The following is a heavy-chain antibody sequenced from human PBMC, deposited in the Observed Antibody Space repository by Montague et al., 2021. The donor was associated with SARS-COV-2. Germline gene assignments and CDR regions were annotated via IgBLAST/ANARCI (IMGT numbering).Heavy chain of an antibody. V-gene: IGHV4-39*07. D-gene: IGHD6-13*01. Sequence: SETLSLTCTDSGGSISSSSYYWGWIRQPPGKGLEWIGSIYYSGSTYYNPSLKSRVTISVDTSKNQFSLKLSSVTAADTAVYYCARVGRPQLVQLYGMDVWGQGTTVTVSS. CDR2: IYYSGST. CDR3: ARVGRPQLVQLYGMDV. CDR1: GGSISSSSYY. J-gene: IGHJ6*02.